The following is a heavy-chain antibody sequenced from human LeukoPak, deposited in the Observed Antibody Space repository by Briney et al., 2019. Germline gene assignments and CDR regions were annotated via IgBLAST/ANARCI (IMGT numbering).Heavy chain of an antibody. J-gene: IGHJ6*02. D-gene: IGHD6-19*01. CDR2: IKQDGSEK. CDR1: GFTFSNYW. Sequence: GGSLRLSCAASGFTFSNYWMSWVRQAPGKGLEWVANIKQDGSEKYYVDSVKGRFTISRDNAKNSLSLQMNSLRAEDTAVYYCARDQVVAGNFAYYYYYGMDVWGQGTTVTVSS. V-gene: IGHV3-7*01. CDR3: ARDQVVAGNFAYYYYYGMDV.